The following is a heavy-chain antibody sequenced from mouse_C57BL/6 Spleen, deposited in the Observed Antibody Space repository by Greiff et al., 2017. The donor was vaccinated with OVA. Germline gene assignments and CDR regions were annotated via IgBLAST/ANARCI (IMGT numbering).Heavy chain of an antibody. CDR1: GYTFTSYW. CDR2: IDPSDSYT. Sequence: QVQLQQPGAELVMPGASVKLSCKASGYTFTSYWMHWVKQRPGQGLEWIGEIDPSDSYTNYNQKFKGKSTLTVDKSSSTAYMQLSSLTSEDSAVYYCAKGECAYWGQGTLVTVSA. J-gene: IGHJ3*01. CDR3: AKGECAY. V-gene: IGHV1-69*01.